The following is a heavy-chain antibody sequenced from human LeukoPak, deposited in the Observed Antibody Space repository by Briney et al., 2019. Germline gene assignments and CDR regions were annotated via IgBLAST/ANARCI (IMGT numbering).Heavy chain of an antibody. CDR3: ARDKIAYDFWSGYPDLPAVWFDP. D-gene: IGHD3-3*01. V-gene: IGHV4-59*01. CDR2: IYYSGDT. J-gene: IGHJ5*02. Sequence: SETLSLTCSVSGGSINNYYWSWIRQPPGKGLEWIGYIYYSGDTNYNPSLKGRVTISLDTSGNQFSLKLSSVTAADTAVYYCARDKIAYDFWSGYPDLPAVWFDPWGQGTLVTVSS. CDR1: GGSINNYY.